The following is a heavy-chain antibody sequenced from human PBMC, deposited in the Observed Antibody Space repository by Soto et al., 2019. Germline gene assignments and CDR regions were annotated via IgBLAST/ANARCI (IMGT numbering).Heavy chain of an antibody. CDR2: IYHSGST. CDR3: ARDPIFYYASSGYGGSYFDY. D-gene: IGHD3-22*01. CDR1: GASVTSDGYY. Sequence: SETRSLTCAVSGASVTSDGYYWIWIRQPPGKVLEWIGYIYHSGSTYYNPSLKSRVSISDTSQNQFSLKLTSLTAADTAVYYCARDPIFYYASSGYGGSYFDYWGQGSRVTVSS. V-gene: IGHV4-30-2*05. J-gene: IGHJ4*02.